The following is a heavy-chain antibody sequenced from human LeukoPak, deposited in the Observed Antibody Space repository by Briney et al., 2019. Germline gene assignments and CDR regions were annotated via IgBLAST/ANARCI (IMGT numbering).Heavy chain of an antibody. CDR2: INSDGINT. CDR1: GFTSSSYG. J-gene: IGHJ5*02. V-gene: IGHV3-74*01. Sequence: GGSLRLSCAASGFTSSSYGMSWVRQAPGKGLVWVSRINSDGINTSYADSVKGRFTISRDNAKNTLNLQMNSLRAEDTAVYYCARDLGQYYDTSDNWFDPWGQGTLVTVSS. D-gene: IGHD3-22*01. CDR3: ARDLGQYYDTSDNWFDP.